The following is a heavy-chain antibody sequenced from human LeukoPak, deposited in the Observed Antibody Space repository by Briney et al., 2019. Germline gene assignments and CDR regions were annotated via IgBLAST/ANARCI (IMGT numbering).Heavy chain of an antibody. Sequence: SETLSLTCTVSGGSISSHYWSWIRQPPGKGLEWIGYIYYSGSTNYNPSLKRRVTISVATSKNQFSLMLSSMTAADTAVYYGARGQKYRSGYAVTELGSGYFDYWGQGPLVTASS. CDR3: ARGQKYRSGYAVTELGSGYFDY. V-gene: IGHV4-59*11. J-gene: IGHJ4*02. D-gene: IGHD5-18*01. CDR1: GGSISSHY. CDR2: IYYSGST.